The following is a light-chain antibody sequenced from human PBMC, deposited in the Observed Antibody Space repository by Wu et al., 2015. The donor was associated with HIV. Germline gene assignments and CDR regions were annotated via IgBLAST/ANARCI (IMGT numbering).Light chain of an antibody. CDR1: QGISSY. J-gene: IGKJ4*01. CDR3: QQLNGYPLT. V-gene: IGKV1-9*01. Sequence: DIQLTQSPSFLSVSVGDRVTITCRASQGISSYLAWYQQKPGKAPNLLIYAASTLHFGVPSRFSSSGSGTEFTLTISSLQPEDSATYYCQQLNGYPLTFGGGTKVEIK. CDR2: AAS.